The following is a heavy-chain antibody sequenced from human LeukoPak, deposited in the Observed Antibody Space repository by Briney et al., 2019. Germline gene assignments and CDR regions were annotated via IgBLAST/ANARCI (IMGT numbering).Heavy chain of an antibody. CDR2: IYYSGST. Sequence: PSETLSLTCTVSGGSISSYYWSWIRQPPGKGLEWIGYIYYSGSTNYNPSLKSRVTISVDTSKNQFSLKLSSVTAADTAVYYCARHFSSGWDYFDYWGQGTLVTVSS. CDR1: GGSISSYY. V-gene: IGHV4-59*08. D-gene: IGHD6-19*01. CDR3: ARHFSSGWDYFDY. J-gene: IGHJ4*02.